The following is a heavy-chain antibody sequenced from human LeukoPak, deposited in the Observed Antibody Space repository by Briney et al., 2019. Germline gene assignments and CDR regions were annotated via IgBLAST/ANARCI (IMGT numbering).Heavy chain of an antibody. V-gene: IGHV4-38-2*02. CDR1: GYSFSSGYY. J-gene: IGHJ4*02. Sequence: SETLSLTCTVSGYSFSSGYYWGWVRQPPGKGLEWIGSIYHSGSTYYNPSLKSRVTISVDTSKNQFSLKLSSVTAADTAVYYCARDIPAAGTAGTYDYWGQGTLVTVSS. CDR2: IYHSGST. D-gene: IGHD6-13*01. CDR3: ARDIPAAGTAGTYDY.